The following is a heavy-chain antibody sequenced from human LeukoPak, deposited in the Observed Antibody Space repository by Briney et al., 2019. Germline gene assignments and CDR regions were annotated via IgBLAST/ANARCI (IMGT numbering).Heavy chain of an antibody. CDR3: ARPESRWGGAFDI. CDR1: GFTFSSSW. Sequence: PGGSLRLSCAASGFTFSSSWMSWVRQAPGKGLEWVANIKQDGSEKYYVDSVKGRFTISRDNAKNSLYLQMNSLRAEDTAVYYCARPESRWGGAFDIWGQGTMVTVSS. CDR2: IKQDGSEK. D-gene: IGHD3-16*01. V-gene: IGHV3-7*01. J-gene: IGHJ3*02.